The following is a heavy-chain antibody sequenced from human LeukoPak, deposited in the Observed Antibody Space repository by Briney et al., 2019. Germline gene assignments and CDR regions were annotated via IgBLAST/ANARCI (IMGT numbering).Heavy chain of an antibody. CDR3: ARASRDGYNQNFDY. CDR1: GYSFFSNYW. Sequence: GESLKISCKAYGYSFFSNYWIAWVRQMPGKGLEWMGILYPGGSDSRYSPSFQGQVTISADRSISTAYLHWSSLKVSDTAMYYCARASRDGYNQNFDYWRQGTLVTVSS. V-gene: IGHV5-51*01. J-gene: IGHJ4*02. CDR2: LYPGGSDS. D-gene: IGHD5-24*01.